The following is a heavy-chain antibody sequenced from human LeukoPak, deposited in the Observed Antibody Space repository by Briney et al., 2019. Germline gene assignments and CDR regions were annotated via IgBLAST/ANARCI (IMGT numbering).Heavy chain of an antibody. Sequence: GGSLRLSCAASGFAFGSDAMNWVRQVPGKGLEWVADITGTGAVTHYADSVKGRFTISRDNSKNTLYLQMNSLRAEDTAVYYCAKGAGQKSRSTMILNPFDYWGQGTLVTVSS. CDR3: AKGAGQKSRSTMILNPFDY. CDR2: ITGTGAVT. V-gene: IGHV3-23*01. J-gene: IGHJ4*02. D-gene: IGHD3-22*01. CDR1: GFAFGSDA.